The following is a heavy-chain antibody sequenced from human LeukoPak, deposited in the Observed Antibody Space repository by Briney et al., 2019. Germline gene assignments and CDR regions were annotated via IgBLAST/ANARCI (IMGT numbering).Heavy chain of an antibody. CDR3: AREEMATETFDY. CDR1: GFTFSSFG. CDR2: IRFDGSNQ. J-gene: IGHJ4*02. D-gene: IGHD5-24*01. V-gene: IGHV3-30*02. Sequence: GGSLRLSCAVSGFTFSSFGMHWVRQAPGKGLEWVAFIRFDGSNQYYADSVKGRFTISRDNSKNTVYLQMNSLRADDTAVYYCAREEMATETFDYWGQGTLVTVSS.